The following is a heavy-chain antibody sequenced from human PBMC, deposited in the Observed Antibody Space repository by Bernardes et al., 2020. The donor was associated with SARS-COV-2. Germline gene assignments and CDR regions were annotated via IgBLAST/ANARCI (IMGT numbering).Heavy chain of an antibody. V-gene: IGHV3-23*01. Sequence: GGSLRLSCAASGFTFSTYTISWVRQAPGKGLEWVLAITRDGTTYFIDSVKGRFTISRDNSRSTVYLQLNSLRADDTAVYYCAKWGGYGDSWGQGTLVAVSS. J-gene: IGHJ4*02. CDR2: ITRDGTT. CDR1: GFTFSTYT. CDR3: AKWGGYGDS. D-gene: IGHD5-18*01.